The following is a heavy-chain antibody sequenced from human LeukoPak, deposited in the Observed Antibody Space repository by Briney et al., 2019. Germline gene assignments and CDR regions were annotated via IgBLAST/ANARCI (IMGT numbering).Heavy chain of an antibody. CDR2: ISGNGGST. CDR1: GFTFSNYA. CDR3: ARLSSYYYGSGSYLGSWFVP. J-gene: IGHJ5*02. V-gene: IGHV3-23*01. D-gene: IGHD3-10*01. Sequence: GGSLRLSCAASGFTFSNYAMSWVRQAPGKGLEWVSGISGNGGSTYYAESVKGRFTISRDNAKNSLYLQMNSLRAEDTAVYYCARLSSYYYGSGSYLGSWFVPWGQGTLVTVSS.